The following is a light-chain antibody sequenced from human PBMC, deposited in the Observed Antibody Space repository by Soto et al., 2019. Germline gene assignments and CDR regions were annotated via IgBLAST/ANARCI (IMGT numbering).Light chain of an antibody. CDR2: EVT. V-gene: IGLV2-8*01. Sequence: QPVLTQPPSASGSPGQSVTISCTGTSSDVGGYNYVSWYQQHPGKAPKLMIYEVTKRPSGVPNRFSGSKSANTASLTVSGLQAEDEADYYCSSYAASNNYVFGTGTKLTVL. CDR1: SSDVGGYNY. CDR3: SSYAASNNYV. J-gene: IGLJ1*01.